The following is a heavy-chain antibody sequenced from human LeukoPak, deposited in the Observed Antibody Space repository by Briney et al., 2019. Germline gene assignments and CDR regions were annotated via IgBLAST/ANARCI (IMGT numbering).Heavy chain of an antibody. D-gene: IGHD3-3*01. Sequence: SETLSLTCDVSGYSITSGYYWGWFRQPPGKGLEWIGNIFHAGNTYYNPSLRSRVTISVDTSKNQFSLRLTSVTAADTAVYYCARLNDFWEDYWGQGTLVTVSS. CDR3: ARLNDFWEDY. CDR2: IFHAGNT. J-gene: IGHJ4*02. V-gene: IGHV4-38-2*01. CDR1: GYSITSGYY.